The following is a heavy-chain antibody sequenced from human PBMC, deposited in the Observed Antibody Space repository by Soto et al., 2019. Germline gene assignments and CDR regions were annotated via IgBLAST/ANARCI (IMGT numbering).Heavy chain of an antibody. V-gene: IGHV4-31*03. CDR2: IYYSGST. Sequence: SETLSLTCTVSGGSISSGGYYWSWIRQHPGKGLEWIGYIYYSGSTYYNPSLKSRVTISVDTSKNQFSLKLSPVTAADTAVYYCAGYCSSTSCYTGTDYWGQGTLVTVSS. D-gene: IGHD2-2*02. CDR3: AGYCSSTSCYTGTDY. J-gene: IGHJ4*02. CDR1: GGSISSGGYY.